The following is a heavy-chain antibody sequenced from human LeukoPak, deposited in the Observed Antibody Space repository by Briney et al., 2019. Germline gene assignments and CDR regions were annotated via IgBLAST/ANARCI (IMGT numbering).Heavy chain of an antibody. CDR3: AREFGGFGFDP. V-gene: IGHV3-48*03. J-gene: IGHJ5*02. Sequence: GGSLRLSCTASGFTFSSYEMNWVRQAPGKWLEWVSYISSSGSTISYADSVRGRFTISRDNAKNSLYLQMNSLRAEDTAVYYCAREFGGFGFDPWGQGTLVTVSS. D-gene: IGHD3-10*01. CDR2: ISSSGSTI. CDR1: GFTFSSYE.